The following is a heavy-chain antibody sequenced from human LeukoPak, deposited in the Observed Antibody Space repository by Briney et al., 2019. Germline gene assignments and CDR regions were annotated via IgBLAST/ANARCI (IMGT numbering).Heavy chain of an antibody. CDR3: ARGTSGWSRAFDI. J-gene: IGHJ3*02. D-gene: IGHD6-19*01. V-gene: IGHV1-2*02. CDR1: GYTFTDYF. Sequence: ASVKVSCKAFGYTFTDYFMHWVRQAPGQGLEWMGWISPKNGDTNCPPKFRDSLTMTRDTSISTIYMDLSTLTSDDTAVCYCARGTSGWSRAFDIWGQGTMVTVSS. CDR2: ISPKNGDT.